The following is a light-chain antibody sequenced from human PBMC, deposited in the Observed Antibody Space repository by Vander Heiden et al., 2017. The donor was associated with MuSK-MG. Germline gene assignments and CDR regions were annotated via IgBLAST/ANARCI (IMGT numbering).Light chain of an antibody. J-gene: IGKJ2*01. Sequence: DIQMTQSPSSLSASVGDRVTITCRASQSISSYLNWYQQKPGKAPKLLIYAASSLQSGVPSRFSGSGYGKDFTLTISSRQPEDFAAYYCQQTDRNPPSTFGQGTKMEIK. V-gene: IGKV1-39*01. CDR2: AAS. CDR1: QSISSY. CDR3: QQTDRNPPST.